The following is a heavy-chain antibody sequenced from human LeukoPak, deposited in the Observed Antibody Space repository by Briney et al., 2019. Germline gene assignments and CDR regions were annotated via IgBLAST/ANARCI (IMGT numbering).Heavy chain of an antibody. CDR1: GYTFTSYY. CDR2: INPSGGST. CDR3: ARDQIAVAAFDY. V-gene: IGHV1-46*01. D-gene: IGHD6-19*01. J-gene: IGHJ4*02. Sequence: ASVKVSCKASGYTFTSYYMHWVRQAPGQGLEWMGIINPSGGSTSYAQKFQGRVTMTRDTSISTAYMELSRLRSDDTAVYYCARDQIAVAAFDYWGQGTLVTVSS.